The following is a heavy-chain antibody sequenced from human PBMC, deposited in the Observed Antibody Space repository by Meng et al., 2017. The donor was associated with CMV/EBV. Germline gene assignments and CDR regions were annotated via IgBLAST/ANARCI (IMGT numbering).Heavy chain of an antibody. CDR3: ARLGGTDDY. D-gene: IGHD4-23*01. V-gene: IGHV1-2*02. CDR1: GYTFTGYY. CDR2: INPNSGCT. Sequence: QVHLLQLGCEEKTTGVSAQVSSKASGYTFTGYYMHRVRQSPGQGLEWMGWINPNSGCTNYAQEFQGNVTMTRDTSSSTAYIERSRLRYDDTAVYYCARLGGTDDYWGQGTLVTVSS. J-gene: IGHJ4*02.